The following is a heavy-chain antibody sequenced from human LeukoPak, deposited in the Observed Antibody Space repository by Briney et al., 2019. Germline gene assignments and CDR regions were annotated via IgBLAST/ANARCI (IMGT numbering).Heavy chain of an antibody. J-gene: IGHJ4*02. V-gene: IGHV5-51*01. CDR1: GYSFTSYW. CDR2: IYPGDSDT. Sequence: GESLKISCKGSGYSFTSYWIGWVRQMPGKGLEWMGIIYPGDSDTRYSPSFQGQVTISADKSISTAYLQWSSLKASDTAMYYCARTTVTTIAADEFDYWGQGTLVTVSS. D-gene: IGHD4-17*01. CDR3: ARTTVTTIAADEFDY.